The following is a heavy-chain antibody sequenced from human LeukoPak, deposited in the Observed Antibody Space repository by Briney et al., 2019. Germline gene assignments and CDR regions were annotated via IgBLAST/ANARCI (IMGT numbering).Heavy chain of an antibody. Sequence: ASVKVSCKASGYTFTSYYMHWVRQAPGQGLEWMGIINPSGGSTSYAQKLQGRVTMTTDTSTSTAYMELRSLRSDDTAVYHCARDSVLLWFGELLEGNFDYWGQGTLVTVSS. V-gene: IGHV1-46*01. CDR2: INPSGGST. CDR1: GYTFTSYY. D-gene: IGHD3-10*01. CDR3: ARDSVLLWFGELLEGNFDY. J-gene: IGHJ4*02.